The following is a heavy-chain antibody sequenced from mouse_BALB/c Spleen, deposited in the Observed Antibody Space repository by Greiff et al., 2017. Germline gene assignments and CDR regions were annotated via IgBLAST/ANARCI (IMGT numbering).Heavy chain of an antibody. J-gene: IGHJ3*01. CDR3: ARQGDYDEGALAY. V-gene: IGHV5-6*01. CDR2: ISSGGSYT. CDR1: GFTFSSYG. D-gene: IGHD2-4*01. Sequence: EVQRVESGGDLVKPGGSLKLSCAASGFTFSSYGMSWVRQTPDKRLEWVATISSGGSYTYYPDSVKGRFTISRDNAKNTLYLQMSSLKSEDTAMYYCARQGDYDEGALAYWGQGTLVTVSA.